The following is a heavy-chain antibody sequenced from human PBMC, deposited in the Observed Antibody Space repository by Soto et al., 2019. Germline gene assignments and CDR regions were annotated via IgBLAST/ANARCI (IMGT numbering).Heavy chain of an antibody. D-gene: IGHD2-15*01. Sequence: ASVKVSCKASGYTFTGYYMHWVLQAPGQGLEWMGWINPSSGGTNYAQKFQGWVTMTRDTSISTAYMELSRLRSDDTAVYYCARGKNIGYYYYYGMDVWGQGTTVTVSS. CDR2: INPSSGGT. CDR1: GYTFTGYY. V-gene: IGHV1-2*04. J-gene: IGHJ6*02. CDR3: ARGKNIGYYYYYGMDV.